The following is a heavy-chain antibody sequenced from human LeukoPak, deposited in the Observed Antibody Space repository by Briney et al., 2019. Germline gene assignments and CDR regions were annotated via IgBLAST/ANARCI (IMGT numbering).Heavy chain of an antibody. D-gene: IGHD6-13*01. CDR2: ISSSGSTI. CDR3: ARGTRYSSSWYDY. CDR1: GFTFSSYE. Sequence: GGSLRLSCAASGFTFSSYEMNWVRQAPGKGLEWVSYISSSGSTIYYADSVKGPFTISRDNAKNSLYLQMSSLRAEDTAVYYCARGTRYSSSWYDYWGQGTLVTVSS. J-gene: IGHJ4*02. V-gene: IGHV3-48*03.